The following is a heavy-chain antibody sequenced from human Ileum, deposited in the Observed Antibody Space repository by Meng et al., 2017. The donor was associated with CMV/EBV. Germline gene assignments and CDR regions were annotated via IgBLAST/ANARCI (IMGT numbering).Heavy chain of an antibody. CDR3: ARKRDLGPDLSWLDP. CDR2: VNHIGGT. CDR1: GSSFGGFY. Sequence: QVPLQQWGAGLLKPSETRSLPCAVYGSSFGGFYWTWIRQTPGKGLEWIGEVNHIGGTNYNPSLKSRVTISVDTSKKEFSLKLNSVTAADTAVYYCARKRDLGPDLSWLDPWGQGSLVTVSS. V-gene: IGHV4-34*02. J-gene: IGHJ5*02. D-gene: IGHD5-24*01.